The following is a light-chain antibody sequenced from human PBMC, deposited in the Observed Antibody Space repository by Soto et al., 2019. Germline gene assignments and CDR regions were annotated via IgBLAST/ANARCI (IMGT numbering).Light chain of an antibody. CDR3: TQYFRSHLT. J-gene: IGKJ4*01. Sequence: VVMTQSPDSLAVSLGERATINCKSSQSVLYSSNNKNYLAWYQQKPGQPPKLLIYWASTRESGVPDRFSGSGSGKDFTLTISSLQAEDVAAYYRTQYFRSHLTSGRGGKVEIX. V-gene: IGKV4-1*01. CDR1: QSVLYSSNNKNY. CDR2: WAS.